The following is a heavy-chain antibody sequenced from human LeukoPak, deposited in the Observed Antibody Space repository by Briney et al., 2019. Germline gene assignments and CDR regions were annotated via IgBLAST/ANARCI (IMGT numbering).Heavy chain of an antibody. Sequence: GGSLRLSCAASGFTFSSYSMNWVRQAPGKGLEWVSSISSSSSYIYYADSVKGRFTISRDNAKNSLYLQMNSLRAEDTAVYYCAKAPEDRYCSGGSCYSPFDYWGQGTLVTVSS. V-gene: IGHV3-21*04. CDR2: ISSSSSYI. D-gene: IGHD2-15*01. J-gene: IGHJ4*02. CDR3: AKAPEDRYCSGGSCYSPFDY. CDR1: GFTFSSYS.